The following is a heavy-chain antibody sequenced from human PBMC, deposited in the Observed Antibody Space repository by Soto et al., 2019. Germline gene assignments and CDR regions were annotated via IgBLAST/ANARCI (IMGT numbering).Heavy chain of an antibody. V-gene: IGHV3-7*05. CDR1: GFTFGDYW. J-gene: IGHJ6*02. CDR3: ASLRISYAVDV. Sequence: EVQLVESGGGLVQPGGSLRLSCGVSGFTFGDYWMTWVRQAPGKGLEWVANMNQDGNERFYVDSVKGRFTISRDNAKNSLYLQMNSLQAEDTAVYYCASLRISYAVDVWGQGTTVTVSS. CDR2: MNQDGNER. D-gene: IGHD3-10*01.